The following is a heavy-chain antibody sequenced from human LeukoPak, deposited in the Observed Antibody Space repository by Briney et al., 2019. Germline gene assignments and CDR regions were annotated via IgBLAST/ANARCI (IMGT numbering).Heavy chain of an antibody. Sequence: SGPTLVNPTQTLTLTCTFSGFSLSTSGMCVSWIRQPPGKALEWLARIDWDDDKFYSTSLKTRLTISKDTSKNQVVLTMTNMDPVDTATYYCARIVYLESSPLTDYWGQGTLVTVSS. CDR3: ARIVYLESSPLTDY. D-gene: IGHD3-10*01. CDR2: IDWDDDK. CDR1: GFSLSTSGMC. V-gene: IGHV2-70*17. J-gene: IGHJ4*02.